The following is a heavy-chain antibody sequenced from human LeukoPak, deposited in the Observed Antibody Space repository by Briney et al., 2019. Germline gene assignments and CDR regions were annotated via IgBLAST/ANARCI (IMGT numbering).Heavy chain of an antibody. D-gene: IGHD1-7*01. CDR1: GFTFSSYA. Sequence: GGSLRLSCAASGFTFSSYAMHWVRQAPGKGLEYVSAISSDGGSPYYANSVKGRFTISRDNSKNTLYLQMGSLRAEDMAVYYCASSPPTGTTWYFDLWSRGTLVTVSS. CDR3: ASSPPTGTTWYFDL. V-gene: IGHV3-64*01. CDR2: ISSDGGSP. J-gene: IGHJ2*01.